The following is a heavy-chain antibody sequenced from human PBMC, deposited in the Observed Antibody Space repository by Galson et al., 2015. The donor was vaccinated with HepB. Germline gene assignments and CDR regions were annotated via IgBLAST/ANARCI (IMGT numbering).Heavy chain of an antibody. CDR2: INSDGSST. J-gene: IGHJ4*02. D-gene: IGHD6-19*01. CDR1: GFTFSSFW. Sequence: SLRLSCAASGFTFSSFWMHRVRQAPGQGLVWVSRINSDGSSTSYADSVKGRFTISRDNAKNTLYLQMNSLRAEDTAVYYCTRSRVERLVAGTFDYWGQGTLVTVSS. V-gene: IGHV3-74*01. CDR3: TRSRVERLVAGTFDY.